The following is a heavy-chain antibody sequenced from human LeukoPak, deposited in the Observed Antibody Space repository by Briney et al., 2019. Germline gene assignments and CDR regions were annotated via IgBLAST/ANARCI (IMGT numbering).Heavy chain of an antibody. CDR3: AKHEGSYYDKSGYTFDF. Sequence: SETLSLTCTVSGGSINSGVYYWGWIRQPPGKGLEWIGSIHSSGNTYYNPSLKSRVTISVDTSKNQFSLKLSSVTAADRAVYYCAKHEGSYYDKSGYTFDFWGQGTPVTVSS. CDR1: GGSINSGVYY. J-gene: IGHJ4*02. V-gene: IGHV4-39*01. CDR2: IHSSGNT. D-gene: IGHD3-22*01.